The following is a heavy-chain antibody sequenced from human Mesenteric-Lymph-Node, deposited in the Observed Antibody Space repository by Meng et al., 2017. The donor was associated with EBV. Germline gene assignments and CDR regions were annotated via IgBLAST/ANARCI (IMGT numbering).Heavy chain of an antibody. CDR2: FDPEDGET. D-gene: IGHD2-15*01. J-gene: IGHJ4*02. V-gene: IGHV1-24*01. Sequence: QVQLVQSGAEVKKPGASGQVSCKVAGYTLTEFDMHWVRQAPGKGLEWMGSFDPEDGETVYAHNFQDRVTMTEDTSTDTGYMELSSLTSEDTAVYYCATLLFNQFDYWGQGTMGTVS. CDR1: GYTLTEFD. CDR3: ATLLFNQFDY.